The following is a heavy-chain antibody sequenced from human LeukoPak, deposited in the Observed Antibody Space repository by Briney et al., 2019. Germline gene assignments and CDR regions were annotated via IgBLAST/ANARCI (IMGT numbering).Heavy chain of an antibody. CDR1: GYTFTGYY. J-gene: IGHJ4*02. CDR2: INPNSGGT. V-gene: IGHV1-2*02. Sequence: ASVKVSCKASGYTFTGYYMHWVRQAPGQGLEWMGWINPNSGGTNYAQKFQGGVTMTRDTSISTAYMELSRLRSDDTAVYYCARDKVGATFSFDYWGQGTLVTVSS. D-gene: IGHD1-26*01. CDR3: ARDKVGATFSFDY.